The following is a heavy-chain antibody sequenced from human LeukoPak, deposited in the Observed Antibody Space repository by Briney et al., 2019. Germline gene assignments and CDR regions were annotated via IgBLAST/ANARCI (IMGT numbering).Heavy chain of an antibody. CDR2: VYYSGST. J-gene: IGHJ4*02. D-gene: IGHD2/OR15-2a*01. CDR1: GGSFSSYY. CDR3: ARSGPISLRF. Sequence: SETLSLTCAVYGGSFSSYYWGWIRQPPGKGLEWIGSVYYSGSTYYNPSLKSRVTISVDTSKNQFSLKLNSVTAADTAVYFCARSGPISLRFWGQGTLVTVSS. V-gene: IGHV4-39*07.